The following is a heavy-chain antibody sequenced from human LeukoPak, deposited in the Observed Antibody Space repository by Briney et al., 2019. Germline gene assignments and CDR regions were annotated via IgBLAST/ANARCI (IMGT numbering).Heavy chain of an antibody. CDR3: ARSGYSSSWYPFDY. CDR2: IIPIFGTA. V-gene: IGHV1-69*13. D-gene: IGHD6-13*01. J-gene: IGHJ4*02. Sequence: ASVKVSCKASGGTFSSYAISWVRQAPGQGLEWMGGIIPIFGTANYAQTFQGRVTITADESTSTAYMELSSLRSEDTAVYYCARSGYSSSWYPFDYWGQGTLVTVSS. CDR1: GGTFSSYA.